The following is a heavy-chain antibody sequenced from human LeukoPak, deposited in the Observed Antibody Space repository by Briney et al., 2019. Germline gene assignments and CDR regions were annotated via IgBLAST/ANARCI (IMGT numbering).Heavy chain of an antibody. J-gene: IGHJ4*01. V-gene: IGHV4-34*01. CDR3: ARVQDFETRGYYLGY. Sequence: SETLSLTCAVYGGSFSGYYWSWIRQPPGKGLEWIGEIKHNGSTNYNPFLKSRVTISVDTAKNQFSLKLSSVTAADTAVYYCARVQDFETRGYYLGYWGHGTLVTVSS. D-gene: IGHD3-22*01. CDR2: IKHNGST. CDR1: GGSFSGYY.